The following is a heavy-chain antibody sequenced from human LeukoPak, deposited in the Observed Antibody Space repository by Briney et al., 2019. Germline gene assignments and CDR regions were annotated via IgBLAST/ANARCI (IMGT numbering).Heavy chain of an antibody. CDR1: GFTFSSYG. Sequence: PGRSLRLSCAASGFTFSSYGMHWVRQAPGKGLEWVAVISYDGRNKYYADSVKGRFTISRDNSKNTLYLQMNSLRAEDTAVYYCAKMDIGWLLYYWGQGTLVTVSS. CDR2: ISYDGRNK. V-gene: IGHV3-30*18. J-gene: IGHJ4*02. CDR3: AKMDIGWLLYY. D-gene: IGHD3-9*01.